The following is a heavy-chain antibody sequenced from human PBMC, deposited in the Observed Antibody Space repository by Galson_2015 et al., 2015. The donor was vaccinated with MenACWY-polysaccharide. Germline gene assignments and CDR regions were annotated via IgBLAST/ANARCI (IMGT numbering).Heavy chain of an antibody. CDR3: AKDLGGLVMHGAGDY. V-gene: IGHV3-23*01. J-gene: IGHJ4*02. CDR1: GFTFSSYA. CDR2: ISGSGGST. D-gene: IGHD3-16*01. Sequence: SLRLSCAASGFTFSSYAMSWVRQAPGKGLEWVSAISGSGGSTYYADSVKGRFTISRDNSKNTLYLQMNSLRAEDTAVYYCAKDLGGLVMHGAGDYWGQGTLVTVSS.